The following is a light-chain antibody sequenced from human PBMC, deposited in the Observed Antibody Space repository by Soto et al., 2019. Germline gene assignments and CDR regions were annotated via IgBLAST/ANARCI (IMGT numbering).Light chain of an antibody. Sequence: DIQMTQSPSSLSASVGDRVTITCRASENVNNYLNWYQQKPGKAPNLLIYVASTLQSGVPSRFRGSGSGTDFTLTISSLQPEDFATYYCPQTYSIPLTFGGGTKVEI. V-gene: IGKV1-39*01. CDR3: PQTYSIPLT. CDR2: VAS. CDR1: ENVNNY. J-gene: IGKJ4*01.